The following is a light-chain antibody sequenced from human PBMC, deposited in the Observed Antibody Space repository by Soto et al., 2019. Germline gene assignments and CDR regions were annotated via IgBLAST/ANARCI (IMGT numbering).Light chain of an antibody. Sequence: QSVLTQPASVSGSPGQSITISCTGTSSDVGGYNYVSWYQQHPGKAPKLMIYEVSNRPSGVSNRFSGSKSGNTASLTISGLQAEDEADYYCSSYTSSNTLAVFGTGTKVTVL. CDR2: EVS. J-gene: IGLJ1*01. CDR1: SSDVGGYNY. V-gene: IGLV2-14*01. CDR3: SSYTSSNTLAV.